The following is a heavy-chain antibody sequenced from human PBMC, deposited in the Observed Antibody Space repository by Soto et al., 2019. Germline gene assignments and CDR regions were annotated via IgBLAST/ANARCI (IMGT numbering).Heavy chain of an antibody. CDR2: FYRGGST. CDR3: ARDHGWNDLLNTYYYGMDV. J-gene: IGHJ6*02. Sequence: EVQLVETGGGLIQPGGSLRLSCEVSGFSVSDSSMSWVRQAPGKGLEWVSVFYRGGSTDYADSVKGRGTVSRDTFKNTLFLQMDSLTVKDTAVYFCARDHGWNDLLNTYYYGMDVWGQGTTVTVS. V-gene: IGHV3-53*02. CDR1: GFSVSDSS. D-gene: IGHD1-1*01.